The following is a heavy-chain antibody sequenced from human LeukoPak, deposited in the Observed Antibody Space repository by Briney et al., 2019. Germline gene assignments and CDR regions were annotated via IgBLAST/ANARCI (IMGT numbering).Heavy chain of an antibody. V-gene: IGHV4-39*01. D-gene: IGHD3-3*01. CDR2: IYYSGST. J-gene: IGHJ6*03. CDR1: GGSISSSSYY. Sequence: SETLSLTCTVSGGSISSSSYYWGWIRQPPGKGLEWIGSIYYSGSTYYNPSLKSRVTISVDTSKNQFSLKLSSVTAADTAVYYCVRHHRPRPWFGVAYYYYYYMDVWGKGTTVTVSS. CDR3: VRHHRPRPWFGVAYYYYYYMDV.